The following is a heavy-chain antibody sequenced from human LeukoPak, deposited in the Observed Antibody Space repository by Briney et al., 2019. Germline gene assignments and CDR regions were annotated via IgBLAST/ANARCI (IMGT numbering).Heavy chain of an antibody. Sequence: GASVKVSCKASGYTFTGYYMHWVRQAPGQGLEWMGWINPNSGGSNYAQKFQGWVTMTRDTSISTAYMELSRLRSDDTAVYYCARAPYSGYDSSHFDYWGQGTLVTVSS. J-gene: IGHJ4*02. CDR1: GYTFTGYY. CDR3: ARAPYSGYDSSHFDY. CDR2: INPNSGGS. V-gene: IGHV1-2*04. D-gene: IGHD5-12*01.